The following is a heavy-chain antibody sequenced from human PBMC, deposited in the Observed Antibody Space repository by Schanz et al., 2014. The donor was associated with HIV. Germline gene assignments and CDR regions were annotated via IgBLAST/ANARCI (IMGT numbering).Heavy chain of an antibody. V-gene: IGHV1-69*01. CDR3: ASGRFDTVIWWGDAFLI. CDR1: GGRFSSYA. CDR2: IVPIFGTP. Sequence: QVQLVQSGAEVKKPGSSVKVSCESSGGRFSSYAINWVRQAPGQGLEWMGGIVPIFGTPNYAQKFQGRVTITADESTSTAYMELSSLRSEDTAVYYCASGRFDTVIWWGDAFLIWGRGTMVTVSS. J-gene: IGHJ3*02. D-gene: IGHD5-18*01.